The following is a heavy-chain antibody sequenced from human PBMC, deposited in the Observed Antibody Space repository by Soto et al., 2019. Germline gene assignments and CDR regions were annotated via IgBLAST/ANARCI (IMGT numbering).Heavy chain of an antibody. V-gene: IGHV4-31*03. Sequence: SETLSLTCTVSGGSISSGGYYWSWIRQHPGKGLEWIGYIYYSGSTYYNPSLKSRVTISVDTSKNQFSLKLSSVTAADTAVYYCATEGYCSSTSCYTGWFDPWGQGTLVTVSS. D-gene: IGHD2-2*02. CDR2: IYYSGST. CDR3: ATEGYCSSTSCYTGWFDP. J-gene: IGHJ5*02. CDR1: GGSISSGGYY.